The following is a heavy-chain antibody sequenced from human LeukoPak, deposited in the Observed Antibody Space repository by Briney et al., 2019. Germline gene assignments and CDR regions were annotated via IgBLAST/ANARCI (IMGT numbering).Heavy chain of an antibody. D-gene: IGHD3-22*01. CDR1: GVSISRNY. V-gene: IGHV4-59*01. CDR3: AGASYDSSGVH. J-gene: IGHJ4*02. Sequence: SETLSLTCTVSGVSISRNYWSWIRQPPGKGLEWIGNIYYSGDTNCNPSLRSRVTISVDTSKIQFSLKLTSVTTADTAVYFCAGASYDSSGVHWGQGTLVTVSS. CDR2: IYYSGDT.